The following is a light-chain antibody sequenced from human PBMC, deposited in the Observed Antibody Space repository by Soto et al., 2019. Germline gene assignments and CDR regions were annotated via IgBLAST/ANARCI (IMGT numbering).Light chain of an antibody. V-gene: IGKV3-20*01. CDR2: GAS. Sequence: EIVLTQSPGTLSLSPGERATLSFRASQSVSSSYLAWYQQKPGQAPRLLIYGASSRATGIPDRFSGSGSGTDFTLTISRLEPEDFAVYYCHQYGSSPFGGGTKVESK. CDR3: HQYGSSP. CDR1: QSVSSSY. J-gene: IGKJ4*01.